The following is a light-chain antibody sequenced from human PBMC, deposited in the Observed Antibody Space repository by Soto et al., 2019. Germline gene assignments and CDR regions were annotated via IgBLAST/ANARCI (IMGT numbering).Light chain of an antibody. V-gene: IGLV7-46*01. CDR1: TGTVTSGHF. CDR3: LLAYSGARV. CDR2: NTN. Sequence: QAVVTQEPSLTVSPGGTVTLTCGSNTGTVTSGHFPYWIQQKPGQAPRTLICNTNNKHSWKPARFSGSLLGGKAALTLSGAQPEDEAEYYCLLAYSGARVFGGGTKVTVL. J-gene: IGLJ2*01.